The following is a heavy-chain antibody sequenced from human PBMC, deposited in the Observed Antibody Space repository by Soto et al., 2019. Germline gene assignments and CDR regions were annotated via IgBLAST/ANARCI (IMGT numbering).Heavy chain of an antibody. CDR1: GFTFSSYA. CDR3: EKDDRVWGRLVEYMDV. D-gene: IGHD3-10*01. Sequence: GGSLTLSCAASGFTFSSYARGWVRQAPGRGLECVSAISGSGVSTFYADSVKGRFTTSKNTSKNTPYLQINTLTAEDTAVYYCEKDDRVWGRLVEYMDVWGQGTTVTVSS. V-gene: IGHV3-23*01. J-gene: IGHJ6*02. CDR2: ISGSGVST.